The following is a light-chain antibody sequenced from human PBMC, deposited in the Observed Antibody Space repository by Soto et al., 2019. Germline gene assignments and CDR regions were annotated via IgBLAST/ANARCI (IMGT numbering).Light chain of an antibody. CDR2: GNS. V-gene: IGLV1-40*01. CDR1: SSNIGAGFD. CDR3: QSYDSSTHVV. Sequence: QSVLTQPPSVSGAPGRRVTISCTGSSSNIGAGFDVHWYQQLPGTAPKLLIYGNSNRPSGVPDRFSGSRSGTSASLAITGLQAEDEADYYCQSYDSSTHVVFGGGTKVTVL. J-gene: IGLJ2*01.